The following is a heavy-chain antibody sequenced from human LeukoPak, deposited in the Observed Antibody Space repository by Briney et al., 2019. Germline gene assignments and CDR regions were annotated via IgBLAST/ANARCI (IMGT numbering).Heavy chain of an antibody. J-gene: IGHJ4*02. CDR2: ISGSGGST. CDR3: AKVLSPNYYFDY. Sequence: GGSLRLSCAAAGFSFSTYDMNWVRQAPGKGLEWVSAISGSGGSTYYADSVKGRFTISRDNSKNTLYLQMNSLRAEDTAVYYCAKVLSPNYYFDYWGQGTLVTVSS. CDR1: GFSFSTYD. D-gene: IGHD4/OR15-4a*01. V-gene: IGHV3-23*01.